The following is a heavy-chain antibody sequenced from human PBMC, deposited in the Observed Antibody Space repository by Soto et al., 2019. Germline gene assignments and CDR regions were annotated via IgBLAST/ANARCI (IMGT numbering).Heavy chain of an antibody. D-gene: IGHD1-7*01. CDR3: AKDRVGGTFYTPLAF. V-gene: IGHV3-30*18. J-gene: IGHJ4*02. CDR1: GFNFDNYV. CDR2: ITYDGSFQ. Sequence: SLRLSCQSSGFNFDNYVMHWVRQAPGKGLEWVAVITYDGSFQYYADSVKGRFTISRDNSKNTLSLHLNTLKPEDTAVYHCAKDRVGGTFYTPLAFWGQGTLVTVSS.